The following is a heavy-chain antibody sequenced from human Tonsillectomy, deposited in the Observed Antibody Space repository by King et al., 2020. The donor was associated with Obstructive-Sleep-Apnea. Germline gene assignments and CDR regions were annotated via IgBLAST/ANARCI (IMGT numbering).Heavy chain of an antibody. D-gene: IGHD3-22*01. CDR3: ANVQEDSSGYPPAD. Sequence: VQLVESGGGVVQPGRSLRLSCAASGFTFSSYAMHWVRQAPGKGLEWVAVISYDGSNKYYADSEKGRFTISRDNSKNTLYLQMNSLRAEDTAVYYCANVQEDSSGYPPADWGQGTLVTVSS. CDR2: ISYDGSNK. J-gene: IGHJ4*02. CDR1: GFTFSSYA. V-gene: IGHV3-30*04.